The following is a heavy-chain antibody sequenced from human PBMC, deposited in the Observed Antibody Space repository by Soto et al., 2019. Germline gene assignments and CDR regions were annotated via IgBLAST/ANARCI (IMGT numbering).Heavy chain of an antibody. CDR3: ARVADEEQLVYSTDY. J-gene: IGHJ4*02. CDR2: IWYDGSNK. CDR1: GFTFSSYG. V-gene: IGHV3-33*01. D-gene: IGHD6-13*01. Sequence: QVQLVESGGGVVQPGRSLRLSCAASGFTFSSYGMHWVRQAPGKGLEWVAVIWYDGSNKYYADSVKGRFTISSDNSKNRVYLHMTGLRAEDTALYYCARVADEEQLVYSTDYWGQGSTFTVCS.